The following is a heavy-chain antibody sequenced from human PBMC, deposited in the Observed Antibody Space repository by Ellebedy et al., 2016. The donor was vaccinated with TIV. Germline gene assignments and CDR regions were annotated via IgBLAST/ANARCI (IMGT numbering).Heavy chain of an antibody. CDR2: ISPYSANA. Sequence: AASVKVSCKASGYTFTSYGISWVRQAPGQGLEWMGWISPYSANANYAQILQGRVTMTTDTSTSTAYMELRSLRADDTAVYYCAKVGDYADYGAPYYWGQGTLVTVSS. D-gene: IGHD4-17*01. J-gene: IGHJ4*02. V-gene: IGHV1-18*04. CDR3: AKVGDYADYGAPYY. CDR1: GYTFTSYG.